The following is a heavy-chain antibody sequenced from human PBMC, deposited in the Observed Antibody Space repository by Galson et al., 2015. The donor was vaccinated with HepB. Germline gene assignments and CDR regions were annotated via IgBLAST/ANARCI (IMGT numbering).Heavy chain of an antibody. J-gene: IGHJ6*03. CDR2: IIPILGIA. D-gene: IGHD4-17*01. CDR1: GYTFTSYY. CDR3: ARASTTVTTWGYMDV. Sequence: SVKVSCKASGYTFTSYYMHWVRQAPGQGLEWMGGIIPILGIANYAQKFQGRVTITADKSTSTAYMELSSLRSEDTAVYYCARASTTVTTWGYMDVWGKGTTVTVSS. V-gene: IGHV1-69*10.